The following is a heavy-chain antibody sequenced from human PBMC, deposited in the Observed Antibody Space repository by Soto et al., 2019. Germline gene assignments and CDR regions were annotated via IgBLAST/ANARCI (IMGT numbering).Heavy chain of an antibody. Sequence: GGSLRLSCAASGFTFDDYAMHWVRQAPGKGLEWVSGISWNSGSIGYADSVKGRFTISRDNAKNSLYLQMNSLRAEDTALYYCAKDRRPSEFDYWGQGTL. J-gene: IGHJ4*02. CDR3: AKDRRPSEFDY. CDR2: ISWNSGSI. V-gene: IGHV3-9*01. CDR1: GFTFDDYA.